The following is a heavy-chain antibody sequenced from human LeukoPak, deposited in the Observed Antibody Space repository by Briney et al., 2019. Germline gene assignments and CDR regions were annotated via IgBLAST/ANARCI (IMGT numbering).Heavy chain of an antibody. Sequence: GRSLRLSCAASGFTFSSYAMHWVRQAPGKGLEWVAVISYDGSNKYYADSVKGRFTIPRDNSKNTLYLQMNSLRAEDTAAYYCARDTESFVVVPAAGIDPWGQGTLVTVSS. J-gene: IGHJ5*02. CDR2: ISYDGSNK. V-gene: IGHV3-30-3*01. D-gene: IGHD2-2*01. CDR1: GFTFSSYA. CDR3: ARDTESFVVVPAAGIDP.